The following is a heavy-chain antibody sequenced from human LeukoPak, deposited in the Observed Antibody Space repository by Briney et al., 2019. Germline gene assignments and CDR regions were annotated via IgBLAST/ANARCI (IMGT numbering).Heavy chain of an antibody. J-gene: IGHJ4*02. Sequence: GASVKVPCKASGYTFTGYYMHWVRQAPGQGLEWMGRINPNSGGTNYAQKFQGRVTMTRDTSISTAYMELSRLRSDDTAVYYCASVTYYDSSGYDYWGQGTLVTVSS. CDR1: GYTFTGYY. V-gene: IGHV1-2*06. CDR2: INPNSGGT. CDR3: ASVTYYDSSGYDY. D-gene: IGHD3-22*01.